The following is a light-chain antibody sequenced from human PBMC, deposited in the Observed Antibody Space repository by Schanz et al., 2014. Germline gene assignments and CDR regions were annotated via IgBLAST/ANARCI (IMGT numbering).Light chain of an antibody. CDR1: SNDVGAYNY. CDR2: DVS. J-gene: IGLJ3*02. V-gene: IGLV2-14*03. CDR3: SSYAGSSTWV. Sequence: QSALTQPASVSGSPGQSITISCTGTSNDVGAYNYVSWYQQHPGKAPKLMIYDVSNRPSGISNRFSGSKSGNTASLTISGLQAEDEADYYCSSYAGSSTWVFGGGTKLTVL.